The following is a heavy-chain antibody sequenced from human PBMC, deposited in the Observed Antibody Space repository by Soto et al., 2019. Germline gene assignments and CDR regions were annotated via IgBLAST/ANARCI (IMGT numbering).Heavy chain of an antibody. V-gene: IGHV4-59*01. CDR2: IYYSGST. D-gene: IGHD3-9*01. Sequence: SETLSLTCTVSGGSISSYYWSWIRQPPGKGLEWIGYIYYSGSTNYNPSLKSRVTISVDTSKNQFSLKLSSVTAADTAVYYCARSYYDILTGYSLGYWGQGTLVTVSS. J-gene: IGHJ4*02. CDR3: ARSYYDILTGYSLGY. CDR1: GGSISSYY.